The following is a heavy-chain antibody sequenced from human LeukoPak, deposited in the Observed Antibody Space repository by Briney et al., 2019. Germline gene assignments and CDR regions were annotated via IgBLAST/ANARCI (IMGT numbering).Heavy chain of an antibody. CDR3: AREVPGYSYGYYYYYMDV. J-gene: IGHJ6*03. CDR2: IYYSGST. CDR1: GGYISSYY. Sequence: PSETLSLTCTVSGGYISSYYWSWIRQPPGKGLEWIGYIYYSGSTNYNPSLKSRVTISVDTSKNQFSLKLSSVTAADTAVYYCAREVPGYSYGYYYYYMDVWGKGTTATVSS. V-gene: IGHV4-59*01. D-gene: IGHD5-18*01.